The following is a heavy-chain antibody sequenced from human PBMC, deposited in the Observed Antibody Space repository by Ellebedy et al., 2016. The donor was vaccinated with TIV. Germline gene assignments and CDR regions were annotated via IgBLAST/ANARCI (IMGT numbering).Heavy chain of an antibody. CDR3: ARDMVQGMVARYLWFDY. J-gene: IGHJ4*02. Sequence: ASVKVSCKASGYTFNSYGISWVRQAPGQGLEWMGWISAYTGDTDYVQKFQGRVTMTTDTSTSTAYMELRSLRSDDTAVYYCARDMVQGMVARYLWFDYWGQGTLVTVSS. CDR2: ISAYTGDT. D-gene: IGHD5-12*01. CDR1: GYTFNSYG. V-gene: IGHV1-18*01.